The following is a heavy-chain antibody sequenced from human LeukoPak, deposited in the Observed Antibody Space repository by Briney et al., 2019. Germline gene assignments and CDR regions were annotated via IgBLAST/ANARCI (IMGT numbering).Heavy chain of an antibody. D-gene: IGHD5-18*01. CDR1: GYTFTSYG. Sequence: GASVKVSCKASGYTFTSYGISWVRQAPGQGVEWMGWISAYNGNTNYAKKLQGRVTMTTDTSTSTAYMELRSLRSDDTAVYYCARVDVDTAMVTGDYWGQGTLVTVSS. CDR2: ISAYNGNT. CDR3: ARVDVDTAMVTGDY. J-gene: IGHJ4*02. V-gene: IGHV1-18*01.